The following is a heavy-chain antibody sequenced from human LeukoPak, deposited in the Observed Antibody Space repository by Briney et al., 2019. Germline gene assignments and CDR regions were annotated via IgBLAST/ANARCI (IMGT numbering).Heavy chain of an antibody. CDR3: ARGHGRGYSSRPGY. V-gene: IGHV3-30*03. CDR2: ISYDGSNK. J-gene: IGHJ4*02. CDR1: GFTFSSYG. D-gene: IGHD6-13*01. Sequence: GGSLRLSCAASGFTFSSYGMHWVRQAPGKGLEWVAVISYDGSNKYYADSVKGRFTISRDNAKKSLYLQMNSLRAEDTAVYYCARGHGRGYSSRPGYWGPGTLVTVSS.